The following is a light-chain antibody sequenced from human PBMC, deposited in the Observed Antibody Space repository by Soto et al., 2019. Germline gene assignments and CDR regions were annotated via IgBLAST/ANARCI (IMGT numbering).Light chain of an antibody. CDR3: QKYATSAILT. CDR2: GAS. CDR1: QSVRSNY. J-gene: IGKJ3*01. V-gene: IGKV3-20*01. Sequence: EIVLTQSPGTLSLSPGERATLSCRASQSVRSNYLAWYQQRPGQAPRLLIYGASSRATGIPDRFSGSGSGTDFTFTISRLEPEDYAVYYCQKYATSAILTFGPGTKVDIK.